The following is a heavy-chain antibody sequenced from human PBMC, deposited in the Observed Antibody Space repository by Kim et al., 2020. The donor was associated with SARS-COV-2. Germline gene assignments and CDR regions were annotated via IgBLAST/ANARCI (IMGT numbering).Heavy chain of an antibody. D-gene: IGHD1-26*01. CDR2: T. Sequence: TKYSQNFQGRVTITRDTSATTAYMELRSLRSEDTAVYYCARDVVGANAFWGQGTLVTVSS. V-gene: IGHV1-3*01. CDR3: ARDVVGANAF. J-gene: IGHJ4*02.